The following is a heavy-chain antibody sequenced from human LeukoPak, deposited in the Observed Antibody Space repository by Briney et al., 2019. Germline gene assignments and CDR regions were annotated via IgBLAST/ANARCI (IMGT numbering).Heavy chain of an antibody. Sequence: PGGPLRLSCAASGFTFSSYAMSWVRQAPGKGLEWVSAFSGSGGSTYYADSVKGRFTISRDNSKNTLYLQMNSLRAEDTAVYYCATPRRVVVAATPGCLDYWGQGTLVTVSS. J-gene: IGHJ4*02. V-gene: IGHV3-23*01. CDR1: GFTFSSYA. CDR2: FSGSGGST. CDR3: ATPRRVVVAATPGCLDY. D-gene: IGHD2-15*01.